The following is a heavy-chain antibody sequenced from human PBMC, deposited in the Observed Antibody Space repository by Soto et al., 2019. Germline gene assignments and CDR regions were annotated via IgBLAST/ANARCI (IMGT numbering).Heavy chain of an antibody. V-gene: IGHV4-31*03. CDR3: ARFLCAGVCYYDS. Sequence: SETLSLTCTVSGGSISSGGYYWSWIRQHPGKGLEWIGYIYYSGSTYYNPSLKSRVTISVDTSKNQFSLKLSSVTAADTAGYYCARFLCAGVCYYDSGGKGPLVTASP. J-gene: IGHJ4*02. CDR2: IYYSGST. CDR1: GGSISSGGYY. D-gene: IGHD2-21*01.